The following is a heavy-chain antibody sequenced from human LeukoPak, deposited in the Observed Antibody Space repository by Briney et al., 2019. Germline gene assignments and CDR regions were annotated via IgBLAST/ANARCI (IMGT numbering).Heavy chain of an antibody. D-gene: IGHD6-19*01. Sequence: ASVKVSCKASGYTFTSYDINWVRQATGQGLGWMGWMNPNSGNTGYAQKFQGRVTMTRNTSISTAYMELSSLRSEDTAVYYCARGEWKAVAGRGDYWGQGTLVTVSS. CDR1: GYTFTSYD. CDR3: ARGEWKAVAGRGDY. CDR2: MNPNSGNT. J-gene: IGHJ4*02. V-gene: IGHV1-8*01.